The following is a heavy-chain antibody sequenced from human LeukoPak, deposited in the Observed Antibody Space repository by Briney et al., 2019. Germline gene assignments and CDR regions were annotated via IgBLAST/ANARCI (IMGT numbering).Heavy chain of an antibody. CDR1: GGSISSGGYY. Sequence: SQTLSLTCTVSGGSISSGGYYWSWIRQPPGKGLEWIGYIYHSGSTYYNPSLKSRVTISVDRSKNQFSLKLSSVTAADTAVYYCARETVLIAAAGPGQHWGQGTLVTVSS. CDR2: IYHSGST. CDR3: ARETVLIAAAGPGQH. J-gene: IGHJ1*01. V-gene: IGHV4-30-2*01. D-gene: IGHD6-13*01.